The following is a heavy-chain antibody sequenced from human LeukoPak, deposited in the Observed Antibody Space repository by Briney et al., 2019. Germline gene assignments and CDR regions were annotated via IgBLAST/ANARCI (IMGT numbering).Heavy chain of an antibody. CDR2: IYYSGST. CDR1: GGSISSYY. D-gene: IGHD5-18*01. Sequence: SETLSLTCTVSGGSISSYYWSWIRQPPGKGLEWIGYIYYSGSTNYNPSLKSRVTISVDTSKNQFSLKLSSVTAADTAVYYCAREGYSYAHYYYYYMDVWSKGTTVTVSS. V-gene: IGHV4-59*01. J-gene: IGHJ6*03. CDR3: AREGYSYAHYYYYYMDV.